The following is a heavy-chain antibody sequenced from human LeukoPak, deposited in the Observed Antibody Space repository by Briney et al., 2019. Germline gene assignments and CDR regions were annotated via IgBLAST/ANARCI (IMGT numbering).Heavy chain of an antibody. D-gene: IGHD3-9*01. J-gene: IGHJ4*02. CDR3: AREGGVFRYPSYFDY. CDR1: GGSISSYY. V-gene: IGHV4-4*07. Sequence: SETLSLTCTVSGGSISSYYWSWIRQPAGKGLEWIGRIYTSGSTNYNPSLKSRVTMSVDTSKNQFSLKLSSVTAADTAVYYCAREGGVFRYPSYFDYWGQGTLVTVSS. CDR2: IYTSGST.